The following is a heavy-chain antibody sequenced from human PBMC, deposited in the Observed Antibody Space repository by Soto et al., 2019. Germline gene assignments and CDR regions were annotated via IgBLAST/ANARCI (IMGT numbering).Heavy chain of an antibody. CDR2: ISGSGGST. D-gene: IGHD5-18*01. CDR1: GFTFSSYA. Sequence: GGSLRLSCAASGFTFSSYAISWVRQAPGKGLEWVSAISGSGGSTYYADSVKGRFTISRDNSKNTLYLQMNSLRAEDTAVYYCAKIQGYSYGPGWFDPWGQGTLVTVSS. J-gene: IGHJ5*02. CDR3: AKIQGYSYGPGWFDP. V-gene: IGHV3-23*01.